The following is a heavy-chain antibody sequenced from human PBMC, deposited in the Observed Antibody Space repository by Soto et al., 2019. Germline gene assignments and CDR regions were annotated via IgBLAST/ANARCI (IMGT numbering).Heavy chain of an antibody. V-gene: IGHV1-46*01. J-gene: IGHJ4*02. Sequence: QVHLVQSGAEVEKPGASVRVSCKSSGYTFTSYYMHWVRQAPGQGLEWMGIINPSGGSTTYAQKFQSRLTMTRDTSTSTVYMDLRSLRSEDTAVYYCARDSSSSAFDYWGQGTLVTVSS. D-gene: IGHD6-6*01. CDR1: GYTFTSYY. CDR3: ARDSSSSAFDY. CDR2: INPSGGST.